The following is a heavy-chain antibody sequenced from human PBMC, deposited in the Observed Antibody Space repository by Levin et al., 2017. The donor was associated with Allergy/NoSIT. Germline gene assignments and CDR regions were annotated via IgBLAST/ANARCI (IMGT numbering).Heavy chain of an antibody. CDR2: INSDGSST. V-gene: IGHV3-74*01. Sequence: GESLKISCAASGFTFSSHWMHWVRQAPGKGLVWVSRINSDGSSTSYADSVKGRFTISRDNAKNTLYLQMNSLRAEDTAVYYCARVEVQLTFDYWGQGTLVTVSS. CDR1: GFTFSSHW. J-gene: IGHJ4*02. D-gene: IGHD1-1*01. CDR3: ARVEVQLTFDY.